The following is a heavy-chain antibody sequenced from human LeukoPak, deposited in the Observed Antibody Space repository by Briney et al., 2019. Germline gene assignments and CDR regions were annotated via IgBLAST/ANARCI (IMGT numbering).Heavy chain of an antibody. CDR2: INPNSGGT. CDR3: ARADLGYCSGGGCYSDYYYYGMDV. Sequence: ASVKVSCKASGYTFTGYYMHWVRQAPGQGLEWVGRINPNSGGTNYAQKFQGRVTMTRDTSISTAYMELSRLRSDDTAVYYCARADLGYCSGGGCYSDYYYYGMDVWGQGTTVTVSS. CDR1: GYTFTGYY. J-gene: IGHJ6*02. V-gene: IGHV1-2*06. D-gene: IGHD2-15*01.